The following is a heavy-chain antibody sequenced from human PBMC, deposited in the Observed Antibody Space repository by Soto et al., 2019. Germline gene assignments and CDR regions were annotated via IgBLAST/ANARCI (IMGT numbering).Heavy chain of an antibody. V-gene: IGHV3-33*01. CDR3: ARVGYGDYPLDY. CDR2: IWYDGSNK. Sequence: QVQLVESGGGVVQPGRSLRLSCAASGFTFSSYGIHWVRKAPGKGLEWVAVIWYDGSNKYYADSVKGRFTISRDNSKNTLYLQMNSLRAEDTALYYCARVGYGDYPLDYWGQGTLVTVSS. D-gene: IGHD4-17*01. CDR1: GFTFSSYG. J-gene: IGHJ4*02.